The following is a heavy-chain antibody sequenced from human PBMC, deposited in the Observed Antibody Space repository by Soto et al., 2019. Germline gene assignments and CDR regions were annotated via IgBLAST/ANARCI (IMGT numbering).Heavy chain of an antibody. CDR3: ARVAGYYGSGYYYGMDV. Sequence: TSETLSLTCSVSGGFLSDYYWSWIRQSPEKGLEWVGYIYYSGSTNYNPSLKSRVTISVDASKNQFSLKLSSVTAADTAVYYCARVAGYYGSGYYYGMDVWGQGTTVTVSS. V-gene: IGHV4-59*12. CDR2: IYYSGST. CDR1: GGFLSDYY. D-gene: IGHD3-10*01. J-gene: IGHJ6*02.